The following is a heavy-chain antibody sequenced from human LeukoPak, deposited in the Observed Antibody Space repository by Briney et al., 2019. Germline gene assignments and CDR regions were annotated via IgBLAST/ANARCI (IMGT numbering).Heavy chain of an antibody. V-gene: IGHV3-15*01. CDR3: TTDGVGIEGATFDY. CDR2: IKAKAHGGTT. D-gene: IGHD1-26*01. Sequence: PGGSLRLSCAASGFTFINAWMAWVRQAPGKGLEWVGRIKAKAHGGTTDYAAPVKGRFTISRDDTKNTLYLQMNSLKTEDTAVYYCTTDGVGIEGATFDYWGQGTLVTVSS. CDR1: GFTFINAW. J-gene: IGHJ4*02.